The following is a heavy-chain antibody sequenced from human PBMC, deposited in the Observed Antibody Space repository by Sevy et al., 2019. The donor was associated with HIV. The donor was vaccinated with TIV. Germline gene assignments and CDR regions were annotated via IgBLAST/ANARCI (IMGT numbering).Heavy chain of an antibody. CDR1: GFTVSINY. D-gene: IGHD3-9*01. CDR2: ISYHGRDK. Sequence: GGSLRLSCSASGFTVSINYMTWVRQAPGKGLEWVAVISYHGRDKFYADSVKGRSTISRDNSKNILYLQMISLRAEDTAVYYCAKDFTGYNGMDVWGQGTMVTVSS. V-gene: IGHV3-30*18. J-gene: IGHJ6*02. CDR3: AKDFTGYNGMDV.